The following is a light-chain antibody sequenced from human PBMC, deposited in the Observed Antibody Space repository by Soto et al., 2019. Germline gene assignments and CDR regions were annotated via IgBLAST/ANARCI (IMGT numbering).Light chain of an antibody. Sequence: QSALTQPRSVSGSPGQSVTISCTGTSSDVGGYNYVTWYQQHPGRAPKVMIYDVKTRPSGVPDRFSGSKSGNTASLTISELHAEDEADYYCYSYAGSYTVVFGTGTKLTVL. J-gene: IGLJ1*01. CDR2: DVK. CDR1: SSDVGGYNY. CDR3: YSYAGSYTVV. V-gene: IGLV2-11*01.